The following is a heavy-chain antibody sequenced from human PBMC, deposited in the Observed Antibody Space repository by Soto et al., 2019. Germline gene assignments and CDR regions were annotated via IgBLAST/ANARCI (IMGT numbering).Heavy chain of an antibody. V-gene: IGHV1-46*04. CDR2: LNPMSGST. CDR1: GYIFINYY. J-gene: IGHJ4*02. CDR3: ARDLAAADY. Sequence: QVQLVQSGAEVKKPGASVKISCKTSGYIFINYYIHWVRQAHGQGLEWVALLNPMSGSTNYAQKLQGRVTVTSDTSTSTVYMEQSSMISEDTAVYYCARDLAAADYWGQGTLVTVSS. D-gene: IGHD6-13*01.